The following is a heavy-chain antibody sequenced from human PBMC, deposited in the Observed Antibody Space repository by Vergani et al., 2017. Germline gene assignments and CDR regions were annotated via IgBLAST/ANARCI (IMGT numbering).Heavy chain of an antibody. Sequence: LVESGGGLVQPGGSLRLSCATSGFTFTTYWMTWVRQAPGKGLEWVANIKQDGSEKNYVDSVKGRFTISRDNAKKSLYLQMSSLRAEDTAVYYCARENWGPEYWGPGTLVTVSS. D-gene: IGHD3-16*01. CDR3: ARENWGPEY. CDR1: GFTFTTYW. J-gene: IGHJ4*02. CDR2: IKQDGSEK. V-gene: IGHV3-7*01.